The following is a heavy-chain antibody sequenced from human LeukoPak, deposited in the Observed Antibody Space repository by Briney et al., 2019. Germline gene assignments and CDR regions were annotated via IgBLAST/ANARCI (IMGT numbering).Heavy chain of an antibody. V-gene: IGHV1-69*04. J-gene: IGHJ4*02. CDR1: GGTFSSYA. CDR3: ARWGYCGGDCSYYFDY. D-gene: IGHD2-21*02. CDR2: IIPILGIA. Sequence: SVKVSCKASGGTFSSYAISWVRQAPGQGLEWMGRIIPILGIANYAQKFQGRVTITADKSTSTAYMELSSLRSEDTAVYYCARWGYCGGDCSYYFDYWGQGTLVTVSS.